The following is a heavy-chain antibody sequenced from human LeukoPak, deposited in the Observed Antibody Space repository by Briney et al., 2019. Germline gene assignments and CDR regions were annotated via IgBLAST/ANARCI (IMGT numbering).Heavy chain of an antibody. CDR2: INPSGGST. D-gene: IGHD3-22*01. J-gene: IGHJ4*02. Sequence: ASVRVSCKASGYTFTSYDINWVRQAPGQGLEWMGKINPSGGSTSYAQKFQGRVTMTRDTSTSTVYMELSSLRSEDTAVYYCASLVDYDSSGYRGLSADYWGQGTLVTVSS. V-gene: IGHV1-46*01. CDR3: ASLVDYDSSGYRGLSADY. CDR1: GYTFTSYD.